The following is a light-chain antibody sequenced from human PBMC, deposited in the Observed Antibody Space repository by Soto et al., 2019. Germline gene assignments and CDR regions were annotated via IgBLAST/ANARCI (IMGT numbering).Light chain of an antibody. J-gene: IGLJ1*01. CDR1: KLGDKY. CDR2: QDS. Sequence: YELTQPPSVSVSPGQTASITCSGDKLGDKYACWYQQKPGQSPVLVIYQDSKRPSGIPERFSGSNSGNTATLTISGTQAMDEADYYCQAWDSSTASYVFGTGTRSPS. V-gene: IGLV3-1*01. CDR3: QAWDSSTASYV.